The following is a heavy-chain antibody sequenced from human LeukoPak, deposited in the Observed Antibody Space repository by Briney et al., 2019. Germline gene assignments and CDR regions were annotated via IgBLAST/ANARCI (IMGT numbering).Heavy chain of an antibody. J-gene: IGHJ5*02. D-gene: IGHD1-1*01. CDR2: INSDGSST. V-gene: IGHV3-74*01. CDR3: ARERSLERRKGWFDP. CDR1: GFTFSSYW. Sequence: GGSLRLSCAASGFTFSSYWMHWVRQAPGKGLVWVSRINSDGSSTSYADSVKGRFTISRDNAKNTLYLQMNSLRAEDTAVYYCARERSLERRKGWFDPWGQGTLVTVSS.